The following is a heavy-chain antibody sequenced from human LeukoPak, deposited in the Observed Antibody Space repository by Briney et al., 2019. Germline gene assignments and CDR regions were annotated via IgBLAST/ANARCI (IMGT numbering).Heavy chain of an antibody. J-gene: IGHJ4*02. V-gene: IGHV1-2*02. CDR3: ARGALRFLEWLSPLDY. D-gene: IGHD3-3*01. CDR1: GYTLTGYY. Sequence: ASVKVSCKASGYTLTGYYMHWARQAPGQGLEWMGWINPNSGGTNYAQKFQGRVTMTRDTSISTAYMELSRLRSDDTAVYYCARGALRFLEWLSPLDYWGQGTLVTVSS. CDR2: INPNSGGT.